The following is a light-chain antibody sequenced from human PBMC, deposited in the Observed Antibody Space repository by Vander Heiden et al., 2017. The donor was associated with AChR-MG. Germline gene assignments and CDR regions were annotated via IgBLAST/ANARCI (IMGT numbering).Light chain of an antibody. CDR1: TSDVGGHNY. Sequence: QSALTQPASVSGSPGQSVTISCTGTTSDVGGHNYVSWYQQHPGKAPTLMIYEVSRRAAVVASRFSGAKSNNTASLTISAHEEEDEADYYGSSDTSSSTLVFGGGTKLTVL. CDR3: SSDTSSSTLV. V-gene: IGLV2-14*01. J-gene: IGLJ2*01. CDR2: EVS.